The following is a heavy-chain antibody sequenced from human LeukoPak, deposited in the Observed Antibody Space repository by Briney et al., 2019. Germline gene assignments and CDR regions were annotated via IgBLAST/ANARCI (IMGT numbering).Heavy chain of an antibody. D-gene: IGHD6-13*01. V-gene: IGHV4-59*01. Sequence: SETLSLTCTVSGGSISSYYWSWIRQPPGKGLEWIGYIYYSGSTNYSPSLKSRVTISLDTSKNQFSLKLTSVTAADTAVYYCSGATSSWRPFDYWGQGTLVTVSS. CDR2: IYYSGST. CDR1: GGSISSYY. CDR3: SGATSSWRPFDY. J-gene: IGHJ4*02.